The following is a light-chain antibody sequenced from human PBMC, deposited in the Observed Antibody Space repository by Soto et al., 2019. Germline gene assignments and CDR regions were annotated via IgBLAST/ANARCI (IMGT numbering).Light chain of an antibody. CDR3: QQYDSYSSGP. V-gene: IGKV1-5*01. CDR2: VAS. Sequence: DIQMTQSPSSVSASVGDRVTITCRASQGISSWLAWYQQKPGKAPKLLIYVASSLESGVPSRFSGSGSGTEFTLTISNLQPDDFATYYCQQYDSYSSGPFGQGTKVDIK. J-gene: IGKJ1*01. CDR1: QGISSW.